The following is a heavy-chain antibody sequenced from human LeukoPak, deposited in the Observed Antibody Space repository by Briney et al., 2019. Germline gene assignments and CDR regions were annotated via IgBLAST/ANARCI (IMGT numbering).Heavy chain of an antibody. V-gene: IGHV3-23*01. CDR1: GFTFSSYA. CDR3: ARGTISTPEFTGTSFDL. Sequence: GGSLRLSCAASGFTFSSYAMSWVRQAPGKGLEWVSAISGSGGSTYYADSVKGRFTISRDNSKNTLYLQMNSLRPEDTAVYYCARGTISTPEFTGTSFDLWGRGTLVTVSS. J-gene: IGHJ2*01. CDR2: ISGSGGST. D-gene: IGHD2-8*02.